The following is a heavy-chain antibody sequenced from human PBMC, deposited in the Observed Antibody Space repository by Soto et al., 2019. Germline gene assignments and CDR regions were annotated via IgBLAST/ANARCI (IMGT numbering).Heavy chain of an antibody. J-gene: IGHJ4*02. D-gene: IGHD4-4*01. CDR3: ARGGDYRFDY. CDR1: SGSISSSTW. V-gene: IGHV4-4*02. CDR2: IYHTGST. Sequence: SETLSLTCAVSSGSISSSTWWSWVRQPPTKGLEWIGEIYHTGSTNYNPSLKSRVTMSVDKSKNQFSLRLSSVTAADTAVYYCARGGDYRFDYWGQGTPVTVSS.